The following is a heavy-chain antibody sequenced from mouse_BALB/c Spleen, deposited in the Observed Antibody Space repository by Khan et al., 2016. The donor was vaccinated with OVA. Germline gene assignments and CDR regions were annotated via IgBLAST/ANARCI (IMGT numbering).Heavy chain of an antibody. Sequence: QVQLQQSGPELVRPGASVKMSCKASGYTFTSFWIHWVKQRPGQGLEWIGMIDPSKSETRLNQKFKDKATLNVDKSSNTAYMQLSRLTSEDSAVXYCARGCYGSPFAYWGQGTLVTVSA. J-gene: IGHJ3*01. D-gene: IGHD1-1*01. V-gene: IGHV1S127*01. CDR2: IDPSKSET. CDR1: GYTFTSFW. CDR3: ARGCYGSPFAY.